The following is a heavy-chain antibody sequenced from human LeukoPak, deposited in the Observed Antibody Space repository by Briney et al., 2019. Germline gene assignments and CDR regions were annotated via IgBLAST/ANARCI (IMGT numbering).Heavy chain of an antibody. V-gene: IGHV4-39*07. J-gene: IGHJ4*02. CDR1: GGSISSSSYY. CDR3: ARGRVGATYFDY. CDR2: IYYSGST. D-gene: IGHD1-26*01. Sequence: PSETLSLACTVSGGSISSSSYYWGWIRQPPGKGLEWIGSIYYSGSTYYNPSLKSRVTISVDTSKNQFSLKLSSVTAADTAVYYCARGRVGATYFDYWGQGTLVTVSS.